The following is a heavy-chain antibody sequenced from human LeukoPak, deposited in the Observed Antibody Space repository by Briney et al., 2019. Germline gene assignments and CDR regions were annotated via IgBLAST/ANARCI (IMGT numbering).Heavy chain of an antibody. CDR1: GFTVSTNY. CDR2: IYSDGRT. V-gene: IGHV3-53*01. Sequence: QPGGSLRLSCAASGFTVSTNYMSWVRQAPGKGLEWVSVIYSDGRTYYADSVKGRFTISRDNSKNTLYLQMNSLRAEDTAVYYRARDSGRFDVFDIWGQGTMVTVSS. CDR3: ARDSGRFDVFDI. J-gene: IGHJ3*02. D-gene: IGHD3-10*01.